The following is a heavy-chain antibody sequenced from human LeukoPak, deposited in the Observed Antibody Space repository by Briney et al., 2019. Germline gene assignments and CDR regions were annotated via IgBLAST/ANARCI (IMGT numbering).Heavy chain of an antibody. J-gene: IGHJ4*02. V-gene: IGHV3-33*01. CDR1: GFTFSSYG. D-gene: IGHD2-15*01. CDR2: IWYDGSNK. Sequence: GGSLRLSCAASGFTFSSYGMHWVRQAPGKGLEWVAVIWYDGSNKYYADSVKGRFTISRDNSKNTLYLQMNSLRAEDTAVYYCASYHCSGGSCYSEDYYDSSGYSFWGQGTLVTVSS. CDR3: ASYHCSGGSCYSEDYYDSSGYSF.